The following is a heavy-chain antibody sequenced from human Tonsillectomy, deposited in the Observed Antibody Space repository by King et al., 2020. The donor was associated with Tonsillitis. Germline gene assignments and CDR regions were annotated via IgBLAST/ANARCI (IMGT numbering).Heavy chain of an antibody. CDR2: IWYDGTDK. CDR3: ARETARSGWYADY. D-gene: IGHD6-19*01. CDR1: GFAFESYG. J-gene: IGHJ4*02. Sequence: VQLVESGGGVVQPGRSLGLSCAASGFAFESYGMHWVRQAPGKGLEWVAVIWYDGTDKYYADSVGGRFTISRDNSISTVYLQMSSLSVEDTAVYYCARETARSGWYADYWGQGTLVTVSS. V-gene: IGHV3-33*01.